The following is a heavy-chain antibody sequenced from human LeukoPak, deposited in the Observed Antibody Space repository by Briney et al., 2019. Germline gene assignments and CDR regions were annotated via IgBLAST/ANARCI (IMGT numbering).Heavy chain of an antibody. D-gene: IGHD6-13*01. V-gene: IGHV3-21*01. CDR3: ARDRYSSSLDAFDI. Sequence: GGSLRLSCAASGFTFSSFWMHWVRQAPGQGLEWVSSISSSSSYIYYADSVKGRFTISRDNARNSLYLQMNSLRAEDTAVYYCARDRYSSSLDAFDIWGQGTMVTVSS. CDR2: ISSSSSYI. CDR1: GFTFSSFW. J-gene: IGHJ3*02.